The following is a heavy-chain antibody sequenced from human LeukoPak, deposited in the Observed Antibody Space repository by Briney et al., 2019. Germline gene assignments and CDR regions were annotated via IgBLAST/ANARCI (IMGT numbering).Heavy chain of an antibody. D-gene: IGHD3-10*01. J-gene: IGHJ5*02. V-gene: IGHV3-66*01. Sequence: GRSLRLSCAASGLTLSNYMSWVRHAPGKALEWVSVLYSGGDTYYADSVKDRFTISRDNSKNTLYLQTNSLRAEDTAVYYCARGPECYVSGTYWLDPWGQGTLVTVSS. CDR3: ARGPECYVSGTYWLDP. CDR2: LYSGGDT. CDR1: GLTLSNY.